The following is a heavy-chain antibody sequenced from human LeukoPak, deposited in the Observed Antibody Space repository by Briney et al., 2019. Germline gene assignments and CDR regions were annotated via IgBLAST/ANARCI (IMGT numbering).Heavy chain of an antibody. CDR3: VRNPGVGSSWYRLHY. CDR2: IRYDGSNK. J-gene: IGHJ4*02. D-gene: IGHD6-13*01. Sequence: GGSLRLSCAASGFTFSSYGMHWVRQAPGKGLEWVAFIRYDGSNKYYADSVKGRFTISRDNSKNTLYLQMNSLRAEDTAVYYCVRNPGVGSSWYRLHYWGQGTLVTVSS. V-gene: IGHV3-30*02. CDR1: GFTFSSYG.